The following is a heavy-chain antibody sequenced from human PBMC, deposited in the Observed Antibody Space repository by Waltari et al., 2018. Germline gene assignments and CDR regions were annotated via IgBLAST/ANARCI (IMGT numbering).Heavy chain of an antibody. Sequence: QLQLHESVPGLVKTWGTLSLSCGVSGDSLRSTYWWSWVREPPGKVLEWIGQVYGCGTSTNKPPVGSRVSVALDTSNEQFSLTVTSATAANPAVYYCARDRGRALYRGCWGPG. CDR3: ARDRGRALYRGC. D-gene: IGHD5-12*01. J-gene: IGHJ4*02. CDR2: VYGCGTS. CDR1: GDSLRSTYW. V-gene: IGHV4-4*02.